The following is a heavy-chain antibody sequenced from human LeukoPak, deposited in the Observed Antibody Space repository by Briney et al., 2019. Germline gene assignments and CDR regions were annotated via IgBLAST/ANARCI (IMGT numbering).Heavy chain of an antibody. Sequence: HPGGSPRLSCAASGFTFSSYSMNWVRQAPGKGLVWVSRINSDGDSRVYADSVKGRFAISRDNAKNTLYLQLNSLTVEDTAVYYCLRGADGYGVFDYWGQGSLVTVSA. D-gene: IGHD5-24*01. CDR3: LRGADGYGVFDY. CDR1: GFTFSSYS. J-gene: IGHJ4*02. V-gene: IGHV3-74*01. CDR2: INSDGDSR.